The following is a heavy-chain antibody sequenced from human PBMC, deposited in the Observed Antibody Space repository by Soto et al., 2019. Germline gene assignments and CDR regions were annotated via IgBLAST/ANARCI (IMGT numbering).Heavy chain of an antibody. CDR3: AKAAIAVAKGENAFDI. CDR2: ISGSGGST. D-gene: IGHD6-19*01. Sequence: GGSLRLSCAASGFTFSSYAMSWVRQAPGKGLEWVSAISGSGGSTYYADSVKGRFTISRDNSKNTLYPQMNSLRAEDTAVYYCAKAAIAVAKGENAFDIWGQGTMVTVSS. J-gene: IGHJ3*02. CDR1: GFTFSSYA. V-gene: IGHV3-23*01.